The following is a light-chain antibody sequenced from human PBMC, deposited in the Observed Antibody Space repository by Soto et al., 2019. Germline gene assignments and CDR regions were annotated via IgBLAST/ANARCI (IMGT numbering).Light chain of an antibody. V-gene: IGKV3-20*01. CDR1: QSVRSNF. J-gene: IGKJ1*01. CDR3: QRYDSLRT. Sequence: EIVLTQSPGTLSLSPGERATLSCRASQSVRSNFLAWYQQKPGQAPRLLIYGASNRATGIPDRFSGSGSGTDFTITITRLETEDFAMYYCQRYDSLRTFGQGTKVDIK. CDR2: GAS.